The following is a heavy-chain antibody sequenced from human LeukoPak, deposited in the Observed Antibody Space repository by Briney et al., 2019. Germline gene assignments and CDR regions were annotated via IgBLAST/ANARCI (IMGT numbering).Heavy chain of an antibody. V-gene: IGHV3-30-3*01. CDR1: GFTFSSYA. CDR2: ISYDGSNK. CDR3: ARETIGYCSSTSCPPFDY. J-gene: IGHJ4*02. Sequence: GGSLRLSCAASGFTFSSYAMHWVRQAPGKGLEWVAVISYDGSNKYYADSVKGRFTISRDNSKNTLYLQMNSLRAEDTAVYYCARETIGYCSSTSCPPFDYWGQGTLVTVSS. D-gene: IGHD2-2*01.